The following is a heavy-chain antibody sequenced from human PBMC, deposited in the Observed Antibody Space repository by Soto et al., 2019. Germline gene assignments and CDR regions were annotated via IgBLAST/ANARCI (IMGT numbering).Heavy chain of an antibody. D-gene: IGHD6-19*01. V-gene: IGHV3-23*01. CDR3: GKERRGSGWSVCNF. CDR2: ISGNGDSA. J-gene: IGHJ4*02. CDR1: GFPFRDYA. Sequence: VQLLESGGGLVQPGGSLRLSCAASGFPFRDYAMNWVRQAPGKGLEWVSDISGNGDSARYADSVKGRFTVSRDNSRDTLYLQMNSLSVADTAVYYCGKERRGSGWSVCNFWGQGTRFIVSS.